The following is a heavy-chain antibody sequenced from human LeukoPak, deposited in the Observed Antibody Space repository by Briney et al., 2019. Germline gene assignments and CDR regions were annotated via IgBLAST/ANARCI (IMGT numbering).Heavy chain of an antibody. Sequence: GGSLRLSCAASGFTFDDYGMSWARQAPGKGLEWVSLINWDGDKTYYEDSVKGRFTISRDNSKNSLYLQMNSLRTEDTALYYCAKDRGGTAPNQYFDSWGQGTLVTVSS. D-gene: IGHD1-7*01. V-gene: IGHV3-43*01. J-gene: IGHJ4*02. CDR3: AKDRGGTAPNQYFDS. CDR1: GFTFDDYG. CDR2: INWDGDKT.